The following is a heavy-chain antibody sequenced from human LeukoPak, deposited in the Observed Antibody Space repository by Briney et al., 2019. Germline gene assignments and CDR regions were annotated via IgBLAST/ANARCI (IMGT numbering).Heavy chain of an antibody. CDR2: IYQSGST. CDR1: GGSISSNDW. Sequence: SETLSLTCAVSGGSISSNDWWTWVRQPPGKGLEWIAEIYQSGSTNYNPSLKSRVTISVDKSKNQFSLKLTSVTAADTAVYYCARESIAAAGDFDYWGQGTLVTVSS. V-gene: IGHV4-4*02. D-gene: IGHD6-13*01. J-gene: IGHJ4*02. CDR3: ARESIAAAGDFDY.